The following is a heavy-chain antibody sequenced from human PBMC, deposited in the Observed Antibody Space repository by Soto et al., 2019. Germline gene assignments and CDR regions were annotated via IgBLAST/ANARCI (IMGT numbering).Heavy chain of an antibody. Sequence: PSETLSLTCTVSGASISGFYWSWIRKSAGKGLEWIGRIYATGTTDYNPSLKRRVMMSVDTSRKQFSLKLSSVTAADTAVYYCVRDGTKTLRDWFDPWGQGISVTVSS. CDR3: VRDGTKTLRDWFDP. J-gene: IGHJ5*02. CDR1: GASISGFY. D-gene: IGHD1-1*01. V-gene: IGHV4-4*07. CDR2: IYATGTT.